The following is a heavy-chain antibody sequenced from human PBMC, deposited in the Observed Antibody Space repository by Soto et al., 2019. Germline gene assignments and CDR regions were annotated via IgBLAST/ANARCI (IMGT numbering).Heavy chain of an antibody. J-gene: IGHJ4*02. Sequence: GGSLRLSCAASGFTFSSYWMHWVRQAPGKGLVWVSRINSDGSSTSYADSVKGRFTISRDNAKNTLYLQMNSLRAEDTAVYYCARTPYGVSGYPDYWGQGTLVTVSS. CDR3: ARTPYGVSGYPDY. D-gene: IGHD2-8*01. CDR1: GFTFSSYW. V-gene: IGHV3-74*01. CDR2: INSDGSST.